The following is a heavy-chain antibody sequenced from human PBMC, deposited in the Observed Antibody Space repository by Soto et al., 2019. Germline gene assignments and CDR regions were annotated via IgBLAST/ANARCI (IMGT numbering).Heavy chain of an antibody. V-gene: IGHV3-21*01. CDR3: ARARPSYGSGSYYEDV. J-gene: IGHJ6*02. CDR2: ISSSSSYI. CDR1: GFTFSSYS. D-gene: IGHD3-10*01. Sequence: PGGSLRLSCAASGFTFSSYSMNWVRQAPGKGLEWVSSISSSSSYIYYADSVKGRFTISRDNAKNSLYLQMNSLRAEDTAVYYCARARPSYGSGSYYEDVWGQGTTVTVSS.